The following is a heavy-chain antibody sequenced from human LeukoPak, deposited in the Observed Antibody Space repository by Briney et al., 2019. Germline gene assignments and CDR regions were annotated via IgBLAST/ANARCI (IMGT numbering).Heavy chain of an antibody. CDR1: GGSLSSYY. Sequence: PSETLSLTCTVSGGSLSSYYWSWIRQPPGKGLEWIGYIYYSGSTNYNPSLKSRVTISVDTSKNQFSLKLSSVTAADTAVYYCARVRYYYDSSGYGYFDYWGQGTLVTVSS. CDR2: IYYSGST. D-gene: IGHD3-22*01. V-gene: IGHV4-59*01. J-gene: IGHJ4*02. CDR3: ARVRYYYDSSGYGYFDY.